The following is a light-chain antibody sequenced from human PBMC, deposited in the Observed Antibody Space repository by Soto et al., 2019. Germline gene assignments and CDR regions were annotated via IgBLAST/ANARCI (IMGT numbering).Light chain of an antibody. CDR3: QQYCSSLLT. CDR1: QSVSSSY. J-gene: IGKJ4*01. CDR2: GAS. V-gene: IGKV3-20*01. Sequence: EIVLTQSPGPLSLSPGERATLSCRASQSVSSSYLAWYQQKPGQAPRLLIYGASSRATGIPDRFSGSGSGTDFTLTISRLEPEDFAVYYCQQYCSSLLTFSGGTKVEIK.